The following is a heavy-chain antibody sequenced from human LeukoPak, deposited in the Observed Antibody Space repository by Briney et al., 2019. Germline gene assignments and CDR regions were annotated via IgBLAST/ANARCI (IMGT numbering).Heavy chain of an antibody. D-gene: IGHD5-24*01. V-gene: IGHV3-66*01. Sequence: GGSLRLSCAASGFTVSSNYMSWVRQAPGKGLECVSLIYSGGSTYYADSVQGRFTISRDNSKNTLYLQMNSLRAGDTAVYYCASRDKGYYYGMDVWGQGTTVTVSS. CDR1: GFTVSSNY. CDR3: ASRDKGYYYGMDV. CDR2: IYSGGST. J-gene: IGHJ6*02.